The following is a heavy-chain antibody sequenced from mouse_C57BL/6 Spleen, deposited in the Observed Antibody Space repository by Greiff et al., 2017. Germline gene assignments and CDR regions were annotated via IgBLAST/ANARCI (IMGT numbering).Heavy chain of an antibody. CDR3: ARDITTVVAGDY. CDR1: GYTFTSYW. Sequence: QVQLQQPGAELVRPGSSVKLSCKASGYTFTSYWMDWVKQRPGQGLEWIGNIYPSDSETHYNQKFKDKATLTVDKSSSTAYMQRSSLTSEDSAVYYCARDITTVVAGDYWGQGTTLTVSS. CDR2: IYPSDSET. V-gene: IGHV1-61*01. D-gene: IGHD1-1*01. J-gene: IGHJ2*01.